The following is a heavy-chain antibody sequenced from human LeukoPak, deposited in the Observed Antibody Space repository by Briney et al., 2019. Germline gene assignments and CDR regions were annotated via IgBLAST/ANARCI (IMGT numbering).Heavy chain of an antibody. J-gene: IGHJ4*02. D-gene: IGHD6-19*01. CDR2: IYYSGST. CDR1: GGSISSSNW. CDR3: ARGGEYSSGWYYFDY. Sequence: SGTLSLTCAVSGGSISSSNWWSWVRQPPGKGLEWIGYIYYSGSTNYNPSLKSRVTISVDTSKNQFSLKLSSVTAADTAVYYCARGGEYSSGWYYFDYWGQGTLVTVSS. V-gene: IGHV4-4*02.